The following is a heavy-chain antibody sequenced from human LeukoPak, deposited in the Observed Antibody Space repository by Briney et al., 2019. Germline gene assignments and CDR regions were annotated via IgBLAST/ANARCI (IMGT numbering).Heavy chain of an antibody. CDR3: ASARDFGWEGIWN. V-gene: IGHV4-59*08. CDR2: IYYSGST. J-gene: IGHJ4*02. D-gene: IGHD6-19*01. Sequence: SETLSLTCTVSGRSISSYYWSWIRQPPGKGLEWIGSIYYSGSTNYNPSLKSRVTISVDTSKNQFSLKLSSVTAADTAVYYCASARDFGWEGIWNWGQGTLVTVSS. CDR1: GRSISSYY.